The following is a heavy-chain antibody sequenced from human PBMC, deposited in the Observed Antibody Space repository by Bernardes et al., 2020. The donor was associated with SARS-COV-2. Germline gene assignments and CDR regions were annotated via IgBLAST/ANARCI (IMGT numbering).Heavy chain of an antibody. CDR1: GFTFSNYE. CDR2: INSAGTTI. J-gene: IGHJ4*02. Sequence: GGSLRLSCAASGFTFSNYEINWVRQAPGKGLEWVSYINSAGTTIYYADSVKGRFTISRDNAKNSLSLQMNSLRPEDTAVYYCAREDRPSEGDLDYWGQGTLVTVSS. CDR3: AREDRPSEGDLDY. V-gene: IGHV3-48*03.